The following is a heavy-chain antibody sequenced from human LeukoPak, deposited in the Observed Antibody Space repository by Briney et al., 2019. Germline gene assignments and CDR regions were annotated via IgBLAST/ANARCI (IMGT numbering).Heavy chain of an antibody. CDR3: ARLGIVGATGAFDI. V-gene: IGHV4-59*01. CDR2: IYYSGST. J-gene: IGHJ3*02. CDR1: GGSISSYY. D-gene: IGHD1-26*01. Sequence: SETLSLTCTVSGGSISSYYWSWIRQPPGKGLEWIGYIYYSGSTNYNPSLKSRVTISVDTSKNQFSLKLSSVTAADTAVYYCARLGIVGATGAFDIWGQGAMVTVSS.